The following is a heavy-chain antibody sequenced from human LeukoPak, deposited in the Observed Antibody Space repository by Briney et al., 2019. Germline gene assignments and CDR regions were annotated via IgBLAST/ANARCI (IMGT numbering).Heavy chain of an antibody. CDR2: IKQDGSEK. Sequence: PGGSLRLSCAASGFTFSSYWMSWVRQAPGKGLGWVANIKQDGSEKYYVDSVKGRFTIYRDNAKNSLYLQMNSLRAEDTAVYYCARDRHYYGSGSYYNLGYWGQGTLVTVSS. CDR3: ARDRHYYGSGSYYNLGY. J-gene: IGHJ4*02. D-gene: IGHD3-10*01. CDR1: GFTFSSYW. V-gene: IGHV3-7*04.